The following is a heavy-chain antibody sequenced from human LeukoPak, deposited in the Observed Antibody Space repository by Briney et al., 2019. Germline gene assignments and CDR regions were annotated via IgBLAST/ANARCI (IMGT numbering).Heavy chain of an antibody. J-gene: IGHJ4*02. CDR2: IHPDGSET. D-gene: IGHD6-19*01. Sequence: PGGSLRLSCEASGFIFGSYWMGWARQVPGKGLQWVANIHPDGSETSYVDSVKGRFTISRDNAKKSMFLQMSSLRTEETAVYICVIWGVEAGMDYWGQGTLVTVSS. CDR3: VIWGVEAGMDY. V-gene: IGHV3-7*01. CDR1: GFIFGSYW.